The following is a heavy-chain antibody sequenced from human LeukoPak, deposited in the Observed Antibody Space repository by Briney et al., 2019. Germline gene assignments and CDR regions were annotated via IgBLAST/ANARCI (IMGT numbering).Heavy chain of an antibody. V-gene: IGHV3-21*01. D-gene: IGHD4-17*01. CDR3: ARDMTTATTCYLQH. CDR1: GFTFSTYS. Sequence: GGSLRLSCAASGFTFSTYSMNWVRQAPGKGLEWVSSISSSSNYIYYADSVKGRFSISRDDAKISLFLQMNGRRAEDTAVYYWARDMTTATTCYLQHWGQGTLVTVSS. CDR2: ISSSSNYI. J-gene: IGHJ1*01.